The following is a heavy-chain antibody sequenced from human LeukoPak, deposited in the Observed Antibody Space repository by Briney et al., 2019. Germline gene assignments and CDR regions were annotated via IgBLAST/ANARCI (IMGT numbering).Heavy chain of an antibody. Sequence: PGGSLRLSCAASGFTFDDYAMHWVRQAPGKGLEWVSGISWNSGSIGYVDSVKGRFTISRDNAKNSLYLQMNSLRAEDMALYYCAKGSGGYSYVKYYFDYWGQGTLVTVSS. CDR2: ISWNSGSI. V-gene: IGHV3-9*03. CDR3: AKGSGGYSYVKYYFDY. CDR1: GFTFDDYA. D-gene: IGHD5-18*01. J-gene: IGHJ4*02.